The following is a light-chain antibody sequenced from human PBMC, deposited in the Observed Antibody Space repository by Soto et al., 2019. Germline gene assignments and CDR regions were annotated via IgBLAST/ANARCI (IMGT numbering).Light chain of an antibody. J-gene: IGKJ1*01. CDR2: DAS. V-gene: IGKV1-5*01. CDR1: QSISSW. Sequence: DIQMTQSPSTLSASVGDRVTITCRASQSISSWLAWYQQKPGKAPKLLIYDASSLESGVPSRFSGSGSGTEFTLTISSLQPDDFATYYCQQYNSLSTFGQGNKVAIK. CDR3: QQYNSLST.